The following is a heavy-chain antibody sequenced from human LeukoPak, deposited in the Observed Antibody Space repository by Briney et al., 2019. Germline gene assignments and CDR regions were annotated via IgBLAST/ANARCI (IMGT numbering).Heavy chain of an antibody. CDR2: IYTSGST. V-gene: IGHV4-4*07. D-gene: IGHD5-18*01. CDR1: GGSISSYY. CDR3: ARLIQLWPKYYFDY. J-gene: IGHJ4*02. Sequence: SETLSLTCTVSGGSISSYYWSWIRQPAGKGLEWIGRIYTSGSTNYNPSLKSRVTMSVDTSKNQFSLKLSSVTAADTAVYYCARLIQLWPKYYFDYWGQGTLVTVSS.